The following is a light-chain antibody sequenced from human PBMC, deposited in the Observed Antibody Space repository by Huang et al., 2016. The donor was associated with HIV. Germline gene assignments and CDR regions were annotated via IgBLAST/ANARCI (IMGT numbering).Light chain of an antibody. Sequence: EIQLTQSPSSLSASVGDGITITCRASENIVYSLSWFRQRPVRAPEALIYAASRLHAGVPSKFSATGSGANFTLSIDGLGPEDFATYYCQQSRSLPRTYGGGTKVDI. CDR3: QQSRSLPRT. V-gene: IGKV1-39*01. J-gene: IGKJ4*01. CDR2: AAS. CDR1: ENIVYS.